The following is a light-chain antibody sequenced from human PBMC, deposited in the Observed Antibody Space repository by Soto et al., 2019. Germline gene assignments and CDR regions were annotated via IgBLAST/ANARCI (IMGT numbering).Light chain of an antibody. CDR3: SSYTSRSTLDV. CDR1: SSDVGGYNY. Sequence: QSVLTQPASVSGSPGQSITISCTGTSSDVGGYNYVSWYQQHPGKAPKLMIYDVSNRPSGVSNRFSGSKSGNTASLTISGLQAEDEADYYCSSYTSRSTLDVFGPGTKLTVL. CDR2: DVS. V-gene: IGLV2-14*01. J-gene: IGLJ1*01.